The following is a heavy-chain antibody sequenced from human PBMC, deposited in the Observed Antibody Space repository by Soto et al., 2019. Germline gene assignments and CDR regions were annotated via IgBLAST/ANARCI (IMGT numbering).Heavy chain of an antibody. CDR1: GFSLSTSGVG. D-gene: IGHD3-9*01. CDR2: LYWDDSK. CDR3: AHKSPEDWPLAY. Sequence: QITLKESGPTLVRPTQTLTLTCAFSGFSLSTSGVGVGWIRQPPGKALEWLAVLYWDDSKHYSPSLRCRLTITKDNSKIHVVLTMTNIDPLDTGTYYWAHKSPEDWPLAYRGQGTLVTFSS. V-gene: IGHV2-5*02. J-gene: IGHJ4*02.